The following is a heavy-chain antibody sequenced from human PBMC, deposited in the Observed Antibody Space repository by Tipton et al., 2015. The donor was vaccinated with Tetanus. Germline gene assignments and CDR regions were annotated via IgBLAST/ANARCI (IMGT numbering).Heavy chain of an antibody. CDR3: VRPDRYCSGGSCYLALDS. V-gene: IGHV1-18*01. Sequence: QLVQSGSEMKEPGASVKVSCKASGYNFVNFGITWVRQAPGQGLEWVGWISAYNGKTKYAQKLQGRVTMTTDRSASTAYMDLRRLRPDDTAVYYCVRPDRYCSGGSCYLALDSWGQGTLITVSS. J-gene: IGHJ5*01. D-gene: IGHD2-15*01. CDR1: GYNFVNFG. CDR2: ISAYNGKT.